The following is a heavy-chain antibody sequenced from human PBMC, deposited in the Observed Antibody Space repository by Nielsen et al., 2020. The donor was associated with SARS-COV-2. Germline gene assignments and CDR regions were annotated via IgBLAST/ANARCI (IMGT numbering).Heavy chain of an antibody. CDR1: GFTFDDYA. CDR2: ISWNSGSI. Sequence: SLKISCAASGFTFDDYAMHWVRQAPGKGLEWVSGISWNSGSIGYADSVEGRFTISRDNAKNSLYLQMNSLRAEDTALYYCAKDTGTVTTGYWGQGTLVTVSS. D-gene: IGHD4-17*01. V-gene: IGHV3-9*01. J-gene: IGHJ4*02. CDR3: AKDTGTVTTGY.